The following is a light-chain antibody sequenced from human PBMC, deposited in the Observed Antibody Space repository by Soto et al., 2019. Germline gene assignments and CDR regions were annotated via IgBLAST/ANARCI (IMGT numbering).Light chain of an antibody. CDR3: SSYTSSSTYV. CDR2: EVS. V-gene: IGLV2-18*02. J-gene: IGLJ1*01. CDR1: SSDVGTYNR. Sequence: QSVLTQPPSGSGSPGRSVAISCTGTSSDVGTYNRVSWYQQPPGTAPKLMIYEVSNRPSGVPDRFSGSKSGNTASLTISGLQAEDEADYYCSSYTSSSTYVFGTGTKVTVL.